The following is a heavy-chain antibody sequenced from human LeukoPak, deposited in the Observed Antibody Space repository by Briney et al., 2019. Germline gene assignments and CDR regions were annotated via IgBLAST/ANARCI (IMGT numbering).Heavy chain of an antibody. CDR2: INHSGST. J-gene: IGHJ6*03. D-gene: IGHD3-3*01. CDR3: ARGGYDFWSGRLYYYYYMDV. V-gene: IGHV4-34*01. Sequence: SETLSLTCAVYGGSFCGYYWSWIRQPPGKGLEWIGEINHSGSTNYNPSLKSRVTISVDTSKNQFSLKLSSVTAADTAVYYCARGGYDFWSGRLYYYYYMDVWGKGTTVTVSS. CDR1: GGSFCGYY.